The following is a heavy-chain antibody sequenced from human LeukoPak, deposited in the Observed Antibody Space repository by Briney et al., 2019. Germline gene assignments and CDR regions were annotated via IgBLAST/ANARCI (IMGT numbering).Heavy chain of an antibody. CDR2: IHYTGST. J-gene: IGHJ5*02. V-gene: IGHV4-59*01. Sequence: TTSETLSLTCTVSGDSISTYYWSWIRQSPGKGLECIGYIHYTGSTNYNPSLKSRVTISVETSKNQFSLKLKSVTAADTAVYYCARGGYYGSGNDFRFDPWGQGTLVTVSS. CDR3: ARGGYYGSGNDFRFDP. D-gene: IGHD3-10*01. CDR1: GDSISTYY.